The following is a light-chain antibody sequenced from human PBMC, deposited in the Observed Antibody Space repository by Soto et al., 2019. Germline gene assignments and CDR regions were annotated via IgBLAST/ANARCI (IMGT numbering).Light chain of an antibody. Sequence: QSVLTQSPSVSGAPGQRVTISCTGSSSNIGAHFDVHWYQQLPGTAPKLLIYGNSNRPSGVPDRFSGSKSGSSASLAITGLQDEDEADYYCQSYDDSLSSYVFGSGTKLTVL. CDR1: SSNIGAHFD. J-gene: IGLJ1*01. CDR2: GNS. V-gene: IGLV1-40*01. CDR3: QSYDDSLSSYV.